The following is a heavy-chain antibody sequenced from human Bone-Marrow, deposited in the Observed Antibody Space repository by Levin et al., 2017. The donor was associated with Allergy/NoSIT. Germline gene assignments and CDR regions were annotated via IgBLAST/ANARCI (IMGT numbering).Heavy chain of an antibody. Sequence: GESLKISCVVSGSTFSRYVMHWVRQAPGKGLEWVSVISHDETSIFYADSVKGRFTISKDNSKNTLYLQMNSLRDEDTAVDYCATAGRTSGYADAFEFWGQGTMVTVSS. V-gene: IGHV3-30*04. J-gene: IGHJ3*01. CDR1: GSTFSRYV. CDR3: ATAGRTSGYADAFEF. D-gene: IGHD3-22*01. CDR2: ISHDETSI.